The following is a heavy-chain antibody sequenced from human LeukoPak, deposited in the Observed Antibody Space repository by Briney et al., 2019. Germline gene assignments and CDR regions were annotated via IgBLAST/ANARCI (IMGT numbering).Heavy chain of an antibody. D-gene: IGHD6-13*01. CDR2: ISWNSGSI. CDR3: AKGLRAYSSSPIDY. V-gene: IGHV3-9*01. Sequence: PGGSLRLSCAASGFTFDDYAMHWVRQAPGKGLEWVSGISWNSGSIGYADSVKGRFTISRDNAKNSLYLQMNSLRAEDTALYYCAKGLRAYSSSPIDYWGQGTLVTVSS. CDR1: GFTFDDYA. J-gene: IGHJ4*02.